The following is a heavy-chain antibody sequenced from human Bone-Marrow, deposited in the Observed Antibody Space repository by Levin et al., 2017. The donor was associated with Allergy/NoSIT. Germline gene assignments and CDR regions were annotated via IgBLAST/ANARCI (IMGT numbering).Heavy chain of an antibody. J-gene: IGHJ4*02. Sequence: SQTLSLTCTVSGGSISSAGYYWSWIRQHPGKGLEWIGYIYHSGSTYYNPSLKSRVTISVDTSKNQFSLNLSSATAADTAVYYCARTISQHNYGNYFDYWGQGTLVTVSS. V-gene: IGHV4-31*03. CDR3: ARTISQHNYGNYFDY. CDR1: GGSISSAGYY. CDR2: IYHSGST. D-gene: IGHD5-18*01.